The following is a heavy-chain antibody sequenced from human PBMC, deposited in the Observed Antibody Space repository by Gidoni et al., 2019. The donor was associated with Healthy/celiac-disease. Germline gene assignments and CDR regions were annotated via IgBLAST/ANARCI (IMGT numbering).Heavy chain of an antibody. Sequence: QVQLVESGGGVVQPGGSLRISWAGSGFTFRRYAMHWVRQAPGKGLEWVAVISYDGGNKYYADSVKGRFTISRDNSKNPLYLQMNSLRAEDTAVYYCARGSPGMRWGCSGGSCYPDYWGQGTLVTVSS. V-gene: IGHV3-30-3*01. CDR3: ARGSPGMRWGCSGGSCYPDY. CDR2: ISYDGGNK. CDR1: GFTFRRYA. J-gene: IGHJ4*02. D-gene: IGHD2-15*01.